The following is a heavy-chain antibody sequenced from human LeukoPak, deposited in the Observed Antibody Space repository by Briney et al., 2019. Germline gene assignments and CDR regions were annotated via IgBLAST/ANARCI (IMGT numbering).Heavy chain of an antibody. D-gene: IGHD2-2*02. J-gene: IGHJ4*02. CDR3: AKDEVGRYCSSTSCYSRFDY. CDR2: ISFAGNGE. Sequence: PGGSLRLSCAASGFTFSNYAMHWVRQAPGKGLGWVAVISFAGNGEFYADSVKGRFAISRDNSKNTLYLQMNSLRTEDTAMYYCAKDEVGRYCSSTSCYSRFDYWGQGTLVTVSS. V-gene: IGHV3-30*18. CDR1: GFTFSNYA.